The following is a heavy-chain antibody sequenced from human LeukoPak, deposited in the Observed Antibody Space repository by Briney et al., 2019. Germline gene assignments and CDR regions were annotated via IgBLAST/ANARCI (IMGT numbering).Heavy chain of an antibody. J-gene: IGHJ4*02. CDR2: ISSSGDFI. Sequence: PGGSLRLSCAASGFTFSDYSMNWVRQAPGKGLEWVSSISSSGDFISYADSVKGRFTISRDTAKNPLYLQMNSLRAEDTALYYCARGGRFFDCSWCMFDYWGQGTLVTVSS. D-gene: IGHD3-9*01. V-gene: IGHV3-21*01. CDR3: ARGGRFFDCSWCMFDY. CDR1: GFTFSDYS.